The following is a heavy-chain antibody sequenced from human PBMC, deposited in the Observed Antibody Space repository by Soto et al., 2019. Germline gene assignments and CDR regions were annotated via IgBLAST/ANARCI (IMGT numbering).Heavy chain of an antibody. J-gene: IGHJ4*02. D-gene: IGHD1-7*01. CDR1: GYSFTDYW. CDR3: ARALTGTIHPHYLEH. Sequence: GESLKISCRGSGYSFTDYWIGCVRHMPGKGLEWMGIIYPGDSDTRYSPSFQGQVTISADNSISAAYLQWSSLRASDTAMYYCARALTGTIHPHYLEHWGQGTMVTVSS. V-gene: IGHV5-51*01. CDR2: IYPGDSDT.